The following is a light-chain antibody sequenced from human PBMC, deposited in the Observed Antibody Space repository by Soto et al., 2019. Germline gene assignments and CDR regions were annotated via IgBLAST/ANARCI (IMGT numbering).Light chain of an antibody. CDR2: KAS. CDR1: QSISSW. CDR3: QKYKSYSLFT. J-gene: IGKJ3*01. V-gene: IGKV1-5*03. Sequence: DIQMTQSPSTLSASVGDRVIIICRASQSISSWLAWYQQKPGKAPKLLIHKASSLQSGVPSRFSGRGSGTAFTPTISSLQPDDFATYYCQKYKSYSLFTFGPGTKVDF.